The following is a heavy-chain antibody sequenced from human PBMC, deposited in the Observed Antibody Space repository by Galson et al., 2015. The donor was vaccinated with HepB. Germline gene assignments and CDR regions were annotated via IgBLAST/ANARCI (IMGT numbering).Heavy chain of an antibody. CDR2: ISSSSSTI. Sequence: SLRLSCAASGFTFNNYSMNWVRQAPGKGLEWVSYISSSSSTIYYADSVKGRFIISRDNAKNSLYLQMNSLRAEDTAVYYCARGIVVVVAATPGSSWFDPWGQGTLVTVSS. V-gene: IGHV3-48*01. CDR1: GFTFNNYS. J-gene: IGHJ5*02. D-gene: IGHD2-15*01. CDR3: ARGIVVVVAATPGSSWFDP.